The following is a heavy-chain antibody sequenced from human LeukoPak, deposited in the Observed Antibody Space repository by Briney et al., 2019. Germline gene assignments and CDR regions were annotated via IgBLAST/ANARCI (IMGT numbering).Heavy chain of an antibody. J-gene: IGHJ3*01. CDR3: AKEVAFGAGAYDV. D-gene: IGHD3-10*01. Sequence: GGSLRLSCAASGFAFNSYVIHWVRQAPGKGLEWVAIIWFDGSHEDYVDSVRGRFTISRDNSRNTMYLQMNSLRVEDTALYFCAKEVAFGAGAYDVWGQGTRVTVSS. CDR2: IWFDGSHE. CDR1: GFAFNSYV. V-gene: IGHV3-33*06.